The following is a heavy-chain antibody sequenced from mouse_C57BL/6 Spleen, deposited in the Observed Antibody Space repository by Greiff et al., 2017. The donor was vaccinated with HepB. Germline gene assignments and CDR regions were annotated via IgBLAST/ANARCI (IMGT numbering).Heavy chain of an antibody. CDR1: GYTFTSYD. V-gene: IGHV1-85*01. Sequence: QVQLKESGPELVKPGASVKLSCKASGYTFTSYDINWVKQRPGQGLEWIGWIYPRDGSTKYNEKFKGKATLTVDTSSSTAYMELHSLTSEDSAVYFCARDYGSSFFYWYFDVWGTGTTVTVSS. CDR2: IYPRDGST. J-gene: IGHJ1*03. D-gene: IGHD1-1*01. CDR3: ARDYGSSFFYWYFDV.